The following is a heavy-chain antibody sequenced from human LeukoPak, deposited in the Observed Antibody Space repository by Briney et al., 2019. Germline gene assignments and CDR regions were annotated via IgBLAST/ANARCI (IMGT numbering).Heavy chain of an antibody. CDR2: INPNSGFT. CDR1: GYTFTNYY. V-gene: IGHV1-2*02. Sequence: ASVKVSCKASGYTFTNYYIHWVRQAPGQGLEWMGWINPNSGFTNYAQKFQGRVTMTRDTSISTAYMELSRLRSDDTAVYYCARSPRDSRDWTGSLDYWGQGALVTVS. CDR3: ARSPRDSRDWTGSLDY. J-gene: IGHJ4*02. D-gene: IGHD3-22*01.